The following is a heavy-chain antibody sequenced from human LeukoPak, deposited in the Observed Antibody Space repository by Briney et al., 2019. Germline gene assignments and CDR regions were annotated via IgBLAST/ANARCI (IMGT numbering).Heavy chain of an antibody. D-gene: IGHD6-13*01. CDR1: GFTFSSYA. Sequence: GGSLRLSCAASGFTFSSYAMTWVRQAPGKGLEWVSVTSESGDNTYYGDSVKGRFTVSRDNSKNTLYLQMNSLRAEDTAIYYWARTAANDYWGQGTLVTVSS. J-gene: IGHJ4*02. V-gene: IGHV3-23*01. CDR3: ARTAANDY. CDR2: TSESGDNT.